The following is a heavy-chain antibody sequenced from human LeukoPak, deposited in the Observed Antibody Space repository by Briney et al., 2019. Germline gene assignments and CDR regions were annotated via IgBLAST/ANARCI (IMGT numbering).Heavy chain of an antibody. CDR2: INQDGGQK. Sequence: GGSLRLSCAASGFTFSNYWMTWVRQAPGKGLEWVANINQDGGQKYYVDSVRGRLSISRDNAKNSLFLQMNSLRAEDTAVYYCVRDWGGGRDYWGQGTLVSVSS. CDR3: VRDWGGGRDY. D-gene: IGHD3-10*01. CDR1: GFTFSNYW. V-gene: IGHV3-7*01. J-gene: IGHJ4*02.